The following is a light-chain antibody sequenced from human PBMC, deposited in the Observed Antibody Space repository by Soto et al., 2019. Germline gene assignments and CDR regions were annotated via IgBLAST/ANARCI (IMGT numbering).Light chain of an antibody. Sequence: QSALTQPASVSGSPGQSITISCTGTSSDVGNYDLVSWYQHHPGKAPKLIVYEGNKRPSGVSDRFSDSKSGNTASLTISGLQADDEADYYCCSFAGGHSYVFGTGTKVTV. CDR3: CSFAGGHSYV. V-gene: IGLV2-23*01. CDR1: SSDVGNYDL. J-gene: IGLJ1*01. CDR2: EGN.